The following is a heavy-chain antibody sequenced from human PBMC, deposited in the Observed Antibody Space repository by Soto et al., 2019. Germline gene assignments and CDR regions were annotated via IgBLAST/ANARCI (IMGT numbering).Heavy chain of an antibody. J-gene: IGHJ4*02. V-gene: IGHV4-59*01. CDR2: LYYSDTISFSDTT. Sequence: SETLSLKCTVSGDSISGYYWSWIRQPPGKGLEWIGFLYYSDTISFSDTTTYNPSLKSRVTISIDTSKNQFSLKLTSLTTADTAVYYCARALPSCSDTSCTYYFDYWGQGALVTVSS. CDR3: ARALPSCSDTSCTYYFDY. CDR1: GDSISGYY. D-gene: IGHD2-15*01.